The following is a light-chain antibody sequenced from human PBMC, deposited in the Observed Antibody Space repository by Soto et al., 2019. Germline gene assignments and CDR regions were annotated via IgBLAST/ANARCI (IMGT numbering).Light chain of an antibody. CDR3: NSYTSSNTLV. CDR2: DVS. Sequence: QSALAQPASVSGSPGQSITISCTGTSSDVGGYNYVSCYQQYPGKAPKLMIYDVSNRPSGISNRFSGSKSGNTASLTISGLQAEDEADYYCNSYTSSNTLVFGGGTKVTVL. V-gene: IGLV2-14*01. J-gene: IGLJ2*01. CDR1: SSDVGGYNY.